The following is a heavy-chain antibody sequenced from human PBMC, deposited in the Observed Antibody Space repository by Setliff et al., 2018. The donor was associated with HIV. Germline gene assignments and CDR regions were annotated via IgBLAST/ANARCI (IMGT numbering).Heavy chain of an antibody. CDR1: GFSLSTSGVG. D-gene: IGHD6-6*01. CDR2: IYWNDDR. V-gene: IGHV2-5*01. CDR3: APERGSSSSCNWFDP. Sequence: PTLVNPTQTLTLTCTFSGFSLSTSGVGVGWIRQPPGKALEWLALIYWNDDRRYSPSLKSRLTITKDTSKNQVLLTMTNMDPVDTATYYCAPERGSSSSCNWFDPWGQGTLVTVSS. J-gene: IGHJ5*02.